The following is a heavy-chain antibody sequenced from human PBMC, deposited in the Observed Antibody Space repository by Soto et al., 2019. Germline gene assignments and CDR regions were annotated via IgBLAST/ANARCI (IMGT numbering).Heavy chain of an antibody. D-gene: IGHD2-2*01. CDR3: ARLEVVVVPWLRLGVRDFDT. CDR2: IHYGGST. V-gene: IGHV4-39*01. CDR1: GGSITSGRHY. Sequence: SETLSLTCTVSGGSITSGRHYWGWIRQPPGKGLEWIATIHYGGSTYYTPSLKSRVILSVDTAKNKFSLKLTSVTAADTAVYYCARLEVVVVPWLRLGVRDFDTWGQGTLVTVSS. J-gene: IGHJ4*02.